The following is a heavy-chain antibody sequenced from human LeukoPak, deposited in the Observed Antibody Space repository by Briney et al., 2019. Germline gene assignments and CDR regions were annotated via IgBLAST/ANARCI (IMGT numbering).Heavy chain of an antibody. Sequence: ASVKVSCKASGYTFTSYDINWVRQATGQGLEWMGWMNPNSGNTGYAQKFQGRVTMTRNTSISTAYMELSSLRSEDTAVYYCARGVGSSSWYWGNYFDYWGQGTLVTVSS. CDR2: MNPNSGNT. CDR1: GYTFTSYD. J-gene: IGHJ4*02. D-gene: IGHD6-13*01. CDR3: ARGVGSSSWYWGNYFDY. V-gene: IGHV1-8*01.